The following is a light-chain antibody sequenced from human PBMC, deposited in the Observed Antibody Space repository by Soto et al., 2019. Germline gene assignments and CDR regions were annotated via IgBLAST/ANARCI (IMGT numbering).Light chain of an antibody. CDR3: QQRINWRST. CDR2: DAS. Sequence: EIGMKQSPGTLSLSPGGRAHPSFRASQSVTNSLAWYQQKPGQAPRLLVYDASNRATGIPTRFSGSGSGTDFTLTISSLEPEDFAVYFCQQRINWRSTFGGGTKVDIK. V-gene: IGKV3-11*01. J-gene: IGKJ4*01. CDR1: QSVTNS.